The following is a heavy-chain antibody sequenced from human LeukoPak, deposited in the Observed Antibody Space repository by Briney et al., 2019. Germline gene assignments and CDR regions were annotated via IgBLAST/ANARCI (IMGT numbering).Heavy chain of an antibody. CDR3: ARGSPYYGSGYDY. D-gene: IGHD3-10*01. Sequence: SESLSLTCAVYGGSFSGYYWSWIRQPPEKGLEWIGEINHSGSTNYNPSLKSRVTISVDTSKNQFSLKLSSVTAADTAVYYCARGSPYYGSGYDYWGQGTLVTVSS. J-gene: IGHJ4*02. CDR2: INHSGST. CDR1: GGSFSGYY. V-gene: IGHV4-34*01.